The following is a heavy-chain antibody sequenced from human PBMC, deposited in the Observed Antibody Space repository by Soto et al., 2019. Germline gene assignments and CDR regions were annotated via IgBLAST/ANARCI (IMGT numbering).Heavy chain of an antibody. V-gene: IGHV1-2*04. D-gene: IGHD6-13*01. CDR2: INPDTGGT. CDR3: ARAIARDGSSWYRGGYDS. Sequence: QVRLLQSGAEVKESGASVKVSCEASGYTFTAYYIHWVRQAPGQGLEWMGWINPDTGGTDYAQKFQGWVTMTKETSITTAFMELASLKIDDTAVYYCARAIARDGSSWYRGGYDSWGQGTLVTVSS. CDR1: GYTFTAYY. J-gene: IGHJ4*02.